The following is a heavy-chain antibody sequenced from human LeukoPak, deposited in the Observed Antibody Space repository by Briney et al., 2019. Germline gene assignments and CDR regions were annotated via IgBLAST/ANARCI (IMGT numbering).Heavy chain of an antibody. J-gene: IGHJ4*02. CDR1: GGSISSGGYY. D-gene: IGHD3-22*01. V-gene: IGHV4-31*03. CDR2: IYYSGST. Sequence: ASETLSLTCTVSGGSISSGGYYWSWIRQHPGKGLEWIGYIYYSGSTYYNPSLKSRVTISVDTSKNQFSLKLSSVTAADTAVYYCATGGDYYDSSGYYYLDYWGQGTLVTVSS. CDR3: ATGGDYYDSSGYYYLDY.